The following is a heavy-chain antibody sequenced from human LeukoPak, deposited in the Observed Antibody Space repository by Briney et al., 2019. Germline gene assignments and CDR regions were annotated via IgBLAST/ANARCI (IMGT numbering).Heavy chain of an antibody. J-gene: IGHJ5*02. CDR1: GGSISSSSYY. V-gene: IGHV4-39*01. Sequence: SETLSLTCTVSGGSISSSSYYWGWIRQPPGKGLEWIGGIYYSGSTYYNPSLKSRVTISVDTSKNQFSLKLSSVTAADTAVYYCARHYITIFGVVERFDPWGQGTLVTVSS. D-gene: IGHD3-3*01. CDR3: ARHYITIFGVVERFDP. CDR2: IYYSGST.